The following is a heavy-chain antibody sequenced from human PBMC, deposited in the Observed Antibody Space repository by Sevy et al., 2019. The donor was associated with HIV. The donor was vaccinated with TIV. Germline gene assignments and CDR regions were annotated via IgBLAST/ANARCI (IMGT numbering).Heavy chain of an antibody. CDR1: GYTFTSNG. D-gene: IGHD3-10*01. Sequence: ASVKVSCKASGYTFTSNGITWVRQAPGQGLEWMGWIGLYNGNSNYAQKFRDRVTMTTDTSTSTAYMELRSLGSDDTAVYYCARVPTYYYGSATYFDFWGQGSLVTVSS. J-gene: IGHJ4*02. V-gene: IGHV1-18*01. CDR3: ARVPTYYYGSATYFDF. CDR2: IGLYNGNS.